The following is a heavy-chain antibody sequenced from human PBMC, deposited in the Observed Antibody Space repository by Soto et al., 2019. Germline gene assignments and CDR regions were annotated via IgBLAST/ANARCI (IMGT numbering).Heavy chain of an antibody. Sequence: GESLKISCQGSGYSFTNYWVGWVRQIPGRGLEWMGIIHPGDSDTRYSPFFRGQVTISADKSISTAYLQWSSPKASDTAMYYCARHNRYSSTWFEGWFDPWGQGTLVTVSS. CDR1: GYSFTNYW. J-gene: IGHJ5*02. CDR2: IHPGDSDT. V-gene: IGHV5-51*01. D-gene: IGHD6-13*01. CDR3: ARHNRYSSTWFEGWFDP.